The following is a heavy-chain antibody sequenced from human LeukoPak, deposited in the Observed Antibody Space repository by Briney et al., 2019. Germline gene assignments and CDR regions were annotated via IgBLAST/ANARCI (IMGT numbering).Heavy chain of an antibody. Sequence: ASVKVSCKASGYTFTSHGISWVRQAPGQGLEWMGWISAYNGNTNYAQKLQGRVTMTTDTSTSTAYMELRSLRSDDAAVYYCARDLANGIAAAGDPFDYWGQGTLVTVSS. CDR1: GYTFTSHG. J-gene: IGHJ4*02. CDR3: ARDLANGIAAAGDPFDY. V-gene: IGHV1-18*01. D-gene: IGHD6-13*01. CDR2: ISAYNGNT.